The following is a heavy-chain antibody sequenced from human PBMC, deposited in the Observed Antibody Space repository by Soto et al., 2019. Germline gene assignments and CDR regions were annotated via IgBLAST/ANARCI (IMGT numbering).Heavy chain of an antibody. CDR3: ARERLSLDPRAAFDI. J-gene: IGHJ3*02. CDR1: GFTFSSYS. Sequence: GGSLRLSCAASGFTFSSYSMNWVRQAPGKGLEWVSSISSSSSYIYYADSVKGRFTISRDNAKNSLYLQMNSLRAEDTAVYYCARERLSLDPRAAFDIWGQGTMVTVSS. CDR2: ISSSSSYI. D-gene: IGHD6-19*01. V-gene: IGHV3-21*01.